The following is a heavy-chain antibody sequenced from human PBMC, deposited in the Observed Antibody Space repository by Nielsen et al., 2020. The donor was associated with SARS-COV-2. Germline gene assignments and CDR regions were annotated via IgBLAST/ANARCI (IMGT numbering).Heavy chain of an antibody. CDR3: ASEYSGGWYYYFDY. V-gene: IGHV4-39*01. J-gene: IGHJ4*02. CDR2: IYYTGST. D-gene: IGHD6-19*01. CDR1: GGSISSNSYY. Sequence: SETLSLTCTVSGGSISSNSYYWGWIRQPPGKGLEWIGNIYYTGSTYYNPSLKSRVTISVDTSKNQFSLKLSSVTAADTAIYYCASEYSGGWYYYFDYWGQGTLVTVSP.